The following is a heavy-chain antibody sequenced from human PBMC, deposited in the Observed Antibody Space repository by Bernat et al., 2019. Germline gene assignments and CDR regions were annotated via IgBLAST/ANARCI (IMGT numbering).Heavy chain of an antibody. CDR3: AKDIGGGRWELGNYFDY. Sequence: EVQLVESGGGLVQPGRSLRLSCAASGFTFDDYAMHWVRQAPGKGLEWVSGISWNSGSIGDADSVKGRFTISRDNAKNSLYLQMNSLRAEDTALYYCAKDIGGGRWELGNYFDYWGQGTLVTVSS. V-gene: IGHV3-9*01. D-gene: IGHD1-26*01. CDR1: GFTFDDYA. J-gene: IGHJ4*02. CDR2: ISWNSGSI.